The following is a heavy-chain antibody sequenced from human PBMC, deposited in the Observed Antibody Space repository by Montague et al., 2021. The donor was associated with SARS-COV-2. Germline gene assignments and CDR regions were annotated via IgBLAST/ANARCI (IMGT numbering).Heavy chain of an antibody. CDR2: ISWNSGSI. J-gene: IGHJ4*02. V-gene: IGHV3-9*01. CDR3: AKDWDYYDSSGYIDY. D-gene: IGHD3-22*01. CDR1: GFAFGDYA. Sequence: SLRLSCAASGFAFGDYAMHWARQAPGKGLEWVSGISWNSGSIGYADSVKGRFTTSRDNAKNSLYLQMNSLRAEDTALYYCAKDWDYYDSSGYIDYWGQGTLVTVSS.